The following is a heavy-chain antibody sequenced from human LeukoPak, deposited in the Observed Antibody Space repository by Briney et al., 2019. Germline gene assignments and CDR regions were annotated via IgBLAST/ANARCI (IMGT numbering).Heavy chain of an antibody. D-gene: IGHD3-22*01. J-gene: IGHJ6*02. CDR2: ISAYNGNT. Sequence: ASVKVSCKASGYTFTSYGISWVRQAPGQGLEWMGWISAYNGNTNYAQKLQGRVTMTTDTSTSTAYMELRSLTSDDTAVYYCARYEVITGPYYRGMDVWGQGTTVTVSS. CDR1: GYTFTSYG. CDR3: ARYEVITGPYYRGMDV. V-gene: IGHV1-18*01.